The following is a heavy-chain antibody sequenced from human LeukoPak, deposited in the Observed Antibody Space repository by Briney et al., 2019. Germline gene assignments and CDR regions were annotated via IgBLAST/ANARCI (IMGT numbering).Heavy chain of an antibody. D-gene: IGHD3-3*01. CDR3: ARGFLGSYGMDV. Sequence: GASVKVSCKASGYTFTSYDINWVRQATGQGLEWMGWMNPNSGNTGYAQKFQGRVTMTWNTSISTAYMELSSLRSEDTAVYYCARGFLGSYGMDVWGQGTTVTVPS. V-gene: IGHV1-8*01. CDR1: GYTFTSYD. CDR2: MNPNSGNT. J-gene: IGHJ6*02.